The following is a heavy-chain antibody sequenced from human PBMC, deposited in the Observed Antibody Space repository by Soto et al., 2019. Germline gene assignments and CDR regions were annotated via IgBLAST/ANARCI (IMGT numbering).Heavy chain of an antibody. D-gene: IGHD1-26*01. CDR3: ARDVGRHSGGIDY. V-gene: IGHV1-69*01. Sequence: QVQLVQSGAEVKKPGSSVKVSCKASGGTFSSYSINWVRQAPGQGLEWMGEIIPIFGTANYAQKFQGRVTCTADESTSTPYMELSSLRSEDTAVYYCARDVGRHSGGIDYWGQGTLVTVSS. CDR1: GGTFSSYS. J-gene: IGHJ4*02. CDR2: IIPIFGTA.